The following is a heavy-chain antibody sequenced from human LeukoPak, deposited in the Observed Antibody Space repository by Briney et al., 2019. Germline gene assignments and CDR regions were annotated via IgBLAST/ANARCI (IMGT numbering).Heavy chain of an antibody. CDR1: GFTISRSS. Sequence: GGSLRLSCAASGFTISRSSMHWVHQAPGKGLEFVSAISRSRGNTYYANSVKGRFTISRDTSKNTLYLQVGSLRVEDMAVYYCARVGDRSGNGYSHWGQGTLVTVSS. CDR2: ISRSRGNT. CDR3: ARVGDRSGNGYSH. V-gene: IGHV3-64*01. J-gene: IGHJ4*02. D-gene: IGHD2-2*03.